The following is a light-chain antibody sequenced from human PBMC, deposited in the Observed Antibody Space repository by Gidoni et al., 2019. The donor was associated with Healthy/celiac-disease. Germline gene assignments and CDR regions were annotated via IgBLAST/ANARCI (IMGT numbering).Light chain of an antibody. J-gene: IGKJ3*01. Sequence: EIVLTQSPATLSLSPGERATLPCRASQSVSSYLACYQQKPGQAPRLLIYDASNRATGIPARFSGSGSGTDFTLTISSLEPEDFAVYYCQQRSNWPTFGPGTKVDIK. CDR2: DAS. CDR1: QSVSSY. CDR3: QQRSNWPT. V-gene: IGKV3-11*01.